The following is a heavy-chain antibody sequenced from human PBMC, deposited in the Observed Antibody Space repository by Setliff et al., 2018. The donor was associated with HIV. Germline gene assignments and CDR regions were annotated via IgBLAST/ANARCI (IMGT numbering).Heavy chain of an antibody. CDR3: ARAFCSSASCYGGGDAFDI. Sequence: SETLSLTCNVSGDSISDYYWTWIRQPPGKGLEWIGYIYYSGNTYYNPSLKSRLTISVDTSKNHFSLKLSSVTSADTAVYYCARAFCSSASCYGGGDAFDIWGQGTMVTVSS. CDR2: IYYSGNT. V-gene: IGHV4-59*12. D-gene: IGHD2-2*01. CDR1: GDSISDYY. J-gene: IGHJ3*02.